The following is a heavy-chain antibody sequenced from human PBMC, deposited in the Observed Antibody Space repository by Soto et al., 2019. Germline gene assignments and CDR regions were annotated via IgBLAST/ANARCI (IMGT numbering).Heavy chain of an antibody. CDR2: IYYSGST. CDR1: GGSISSSSYY. Sequence: PSETLSLTCTVSGGSISSSSYYWGWIRHPPGKGLEWIGSIYYSGSTYYNPSLKSRVTISVDTSKNQFSLKLSSVTAADTAVYYCARHEYCISTSCSYYYYYGMDVWGQGTTVTVS. D-gene: IGHD2-2*01. J-gene: IGHJ6*02. V-gene: IGHV4-39*01. CDR3: ARHEYCISTSCSYYYYYGMDV.